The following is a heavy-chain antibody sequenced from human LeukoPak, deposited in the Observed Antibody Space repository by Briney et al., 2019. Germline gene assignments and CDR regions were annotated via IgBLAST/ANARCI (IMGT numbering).Heavy chain of an antibody. CDR2: ISSDSSYI. CDR1: GFNFNTYT. CDR3: VRGSYGAYDY. J-gene: IGHJ4*02. D-gene: IGHD4-17*01. Sequence: AGGSLRLSCAASGFNFNTYTMNWVRQAPGKGLEWVSSISSDSSYIYYADAVHGRFTVSRDNAKYSLYLQMNSLRAEDTAVYYCVRGSYGAYDYWGQGSLVTVSS. V-gene: IGHV3-21*01.